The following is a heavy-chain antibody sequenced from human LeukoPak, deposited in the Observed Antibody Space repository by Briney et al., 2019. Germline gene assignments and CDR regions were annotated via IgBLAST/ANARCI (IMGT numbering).Heavy chain of an antibody. CDR2: INPNSGGT. CDR1: GYTFTGYY. D-gene: IGHD5-12*01. J-gene: IGHJ4*02. V-gene: IGHV1-2*04. CDR3: ARGEGDIVATILGY. Sequence: ASVKVSCKASGYTFTGYYMHWVRQAPGQGLEWMGWINPNSGGTNYAQKFQGWVTMTRDTSISTAYMELSRLRSDDTAVYCCARGEGDIVATILGYWGQGTLVTVSS.